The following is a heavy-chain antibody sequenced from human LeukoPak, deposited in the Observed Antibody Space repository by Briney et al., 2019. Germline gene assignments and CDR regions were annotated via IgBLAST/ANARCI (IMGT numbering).Heavy chain of an antibody. V-gene: IGHV3-23*01. CDR2: ITGSGGGS. CDR3: ATMDGYNYHFDY. Sequence: GGSLRLSCIASGFIFSNYAMSWVRQAPGKGLEWVSIITGSGGGSYYADSVKGRFTLSRDNSKNTLYLQMNSLRAEDTAVYYCATMDGYNYHFDYWGQGTLVTVSS. D-gene: IGHD5-24*01. CDR1: GFIFSNYA. J-gene: IGHJ4*02.